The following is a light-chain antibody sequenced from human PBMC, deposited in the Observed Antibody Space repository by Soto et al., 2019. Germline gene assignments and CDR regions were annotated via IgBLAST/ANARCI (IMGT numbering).Light chain of an antibody. V-gene: IGKV1-5*03. J-gene: IGKJ1*01. CDR1: QSLNNW. CDR2: KAS. Sequence: DIQMTQSPSTLSASIGDRVTITCRASQSLNNWLAWYQQKPGKAPKLLIYKASSLESGVPSRFSGSGSGTEFTLTISSLQPDDFATYYCQQFNSYVWTFGQGTKVEIK. CDR3: QQFNSYVWT.